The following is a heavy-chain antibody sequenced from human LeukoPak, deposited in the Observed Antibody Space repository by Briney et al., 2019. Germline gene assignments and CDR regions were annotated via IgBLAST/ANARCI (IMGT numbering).Heavy chain of an antibody. CDR1: GGSISSYY. V-gene: IGHV4-4*07. J-gene: IGHJ3*02. CDR2: IYTSGST. D-gene: IGHD6-6*01. Sequence: PSETLSLTCTVSGGSISSYYWSWIRQPAGKGLEWIGRIYTSGSTNYNPSLKSRVTMSVDTSKNQFSLKLSSVTAADTAVYYCARQISSSSRGNAFDIWGQGTMVTVSS. CDR3: ARQISSSSRGNAFDI.